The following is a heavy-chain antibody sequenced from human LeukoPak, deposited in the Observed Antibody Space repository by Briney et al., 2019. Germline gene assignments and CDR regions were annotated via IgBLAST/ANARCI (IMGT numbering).Heavy chain of an antibody. V-gene: IGHV4-59*12. Sequence: SETLSLTCTVSGGSISSYYWSWIRQPPGKGLEWIGYIYYSGSTNYNPSLKSRVTISVDTSKNQFSLKLSSVTAADTAVYYCARIHVVVVAATLFSYYYYYMDVWGKGTTVTVSS. CDR1: GGSISSYY. CDR2: IYYSGST. D-gene: IGHD2-15*01. J-gene: IGHJ6*03. CDR3: ARIHVVVVAATLFSYYYYYMDV.